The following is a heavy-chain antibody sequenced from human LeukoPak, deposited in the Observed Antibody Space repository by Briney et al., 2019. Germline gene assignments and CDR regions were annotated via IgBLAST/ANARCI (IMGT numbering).Heavy chain of an antibody. Sequence: GGSLRLSCAASGFTFSSYAMSWVRQAPGRGLEWVSAISGSGGSTYYADSVKGRFTISRDNSKNTLYLQMNSLRAEDTAVYYCAKGVRDTAMVFCDYWGQGTLVTVSS. D-gene: IGHD5-18*01. V-gene: IGHV3-23*01. CDR2: ISGSGGST. CDR3: AKGVRDTAMVFCDY. J-gene: IGHJ4*02. CDR1: GFTFSSYA.